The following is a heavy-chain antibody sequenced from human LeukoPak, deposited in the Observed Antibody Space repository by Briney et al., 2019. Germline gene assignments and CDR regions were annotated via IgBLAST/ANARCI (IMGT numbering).Heavy chain of an antibody. J-gene: IGHJ4*02. CDR3: ARAYCGGDRSGGDFDY. D-gene: IGHD2-21*02. CDR2: ISYDGSDK. Sequence: GGSLRLSCAASGFTFSSYAMHWVRQAPGKGLEWVAVISYDGSDKYYADSVKGRFTISRDNSKNTLYLQMNSLRAEDTAVYYCARAYCGGDRSGGDFDYWGQGTLVTVSS. V-gene: IGHV3-30*01. CDR1: GFTFSSYA.